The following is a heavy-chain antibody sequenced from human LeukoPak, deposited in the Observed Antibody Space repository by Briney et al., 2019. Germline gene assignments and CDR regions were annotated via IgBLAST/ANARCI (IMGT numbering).Heavy chain of an antibody. D-gene: IGHD3-22*01. J-gene: IGHJ5*02. CDR1: GFTFSNYW. CDR3: ARDLGQYYDTSDNWFDP. V-gene: IGHV3-74*01. CDR2: INSDGINT. Sequence: GGSLRLPCAASGFTFSNYWMHWVGRAPGKGLVWVSRINSDGINTSYADSVKGRFTISRDNAKNTLNLQMNSLRAEDTAVYYCARDLGQYYDTSDNWFDPWGQGTLVTVSS.